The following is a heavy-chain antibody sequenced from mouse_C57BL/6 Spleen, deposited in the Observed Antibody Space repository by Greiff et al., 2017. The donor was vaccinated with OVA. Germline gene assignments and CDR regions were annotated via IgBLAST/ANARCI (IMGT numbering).Heavy chain of an antibody. CDR2: IAPSDSYT. Sequence: QVQLQQPGAELVMPGASVKLSCKASGYTFTSYWMHWVKQRPGQGLEWIGEIAPSDSYTNYNQKFKGKSTLTVDKSSSTAYMQLSSLTSEDSAVYYCARGLLGDCDYWGQGTTLTVSS. V-gene: IGHV1-69*01. J-gene: IGHJ2*01. CDR3: ARGLLGDCDY. D-gene: IGHD2-10*01. CDR1: GYTFTSYW.